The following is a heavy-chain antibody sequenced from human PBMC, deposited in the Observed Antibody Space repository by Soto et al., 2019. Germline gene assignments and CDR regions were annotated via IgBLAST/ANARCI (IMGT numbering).Heavy chain of an antibody. CDR1: GGSINSGGYC. V-gene: IGHV4-31*03. Sequence: QVQLQESGPGLVKPSQTLSLTCTVSGGSINSGGYCWSWIRQHPGKGLDWIGCISYGGSTSYTPSLKSRVTIFVDTSKNQFSLKLTSVTAADTAVYYCSRGILVWGQGALITVSS. CDR3: SRGILV. D-gene: IGHD5-18*01. J-gene: IGHJ4*02. CDR2: ISYGGST.